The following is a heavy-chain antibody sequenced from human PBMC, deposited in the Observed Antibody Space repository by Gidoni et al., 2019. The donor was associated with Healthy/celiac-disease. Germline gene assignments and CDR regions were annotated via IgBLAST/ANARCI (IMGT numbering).Heavy chain of an antibody. CDR2: IKSKTDGGTT. J-gene: IGHJ4*02. D-gene: IGHD3-9*01. V-gene: IGHV3-15*01. CDR3: TTDLYYDILTGYHINPDY. Sequence: EVQLVESGGGLVKPGGSLRLSCAASGFTFSNSWMSWVRQAPGKGLEWVGRIKSKTDGGTTDYAAPVKGRFTISRDDSKNTLYLQMNSLKTEDTAVYYCTTDLYYDILTGYHINPDYWGQGTLVTVSS. CDR1: GFTFSNSW.